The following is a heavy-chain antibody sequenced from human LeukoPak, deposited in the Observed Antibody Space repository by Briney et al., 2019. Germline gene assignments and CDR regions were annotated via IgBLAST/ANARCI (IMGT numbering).Heavy chain of an antibody. V-gene: IGHV4-39*01. D-gene: IGHD3-3*01. CDR3: ARLGLTIFGVVIGYYFDY. CDR2: IYYSGST. CDR1: GGSISSSSYY. Sequence: SETLSLTCTVSGGSISSSSYYWGWIRQPPGKGLEWIGSIYYSGSTYYNPSLKSRVTISVDTSKNQFSLKLSSVTAADTAVYYCARLGLTIFGVVIGYYFDYWGQGTLVTVSS. J-gene: IGHJ4*02.